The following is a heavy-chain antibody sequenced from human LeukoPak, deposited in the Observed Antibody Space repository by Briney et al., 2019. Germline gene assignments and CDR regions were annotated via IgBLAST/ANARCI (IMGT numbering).Heavy chain of an antibody. V-gene: IGHV3-30*18. D-gene: IGHD1-26*01. CDR1: GFTFSSYG. CDR2: ISYDGSNK. Sequence: GGSLRLSCAASGFTFSSYGMHWVRQAPGKGLEWVAVISYDGSNKYYADSVRGRFTISRDNSKNTLYLQMNSLRAEDTAVYYCAKCDSGSYYGTAFDIWGQGTMVTVSS. J-gene: IGHJ3*02. CDR3: AKCDSGSYYGTAFDI.